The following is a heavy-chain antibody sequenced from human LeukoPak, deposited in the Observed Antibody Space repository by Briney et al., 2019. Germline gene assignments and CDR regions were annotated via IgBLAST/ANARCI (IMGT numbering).Heavy chain of an antibody. Sequence: ASVKVSCKASGYTFTDYYMHWVQQAPGKGLEWMGRVDPEDGETIYAEKFQGRVTITADTSTDTAYMEPSSLRSEDTAVYYCATGLPGGPWGQGTLVTVSS. D-gene: IGHD3-10*01. CDR1: GYTFTDYY. CDR3: ATGLPGGP. V-gene: IGHV1-69-2*01. J-gene: IGHJ5*02. CDR2: VDPEDGET.